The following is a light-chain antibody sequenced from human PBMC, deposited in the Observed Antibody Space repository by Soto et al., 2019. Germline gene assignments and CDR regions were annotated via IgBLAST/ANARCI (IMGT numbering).Light chain of an antibody. CDR2: DAH. Sequence: QSVLTQPPSVSGTPGQRVTISCAGSSSNIGSNTVTWYQQLPGTAPKLLIYDAHQRPSGIPDRFSGSKSGTSASLAISGLQSEDEADYYCAARDDSLNIFVFATGTKLTVL. CDR1: SSNIGSNT. CDR3: AARDDSLNIFV. V-gene: IGLV1-44*01. J-gene: IGLJ1*01.